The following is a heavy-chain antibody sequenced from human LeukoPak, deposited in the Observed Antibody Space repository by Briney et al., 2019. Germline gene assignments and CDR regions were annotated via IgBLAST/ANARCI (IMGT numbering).Heavy chain of an antibody. CDR1: GFTFSSYA. CDR3: ARRYTHGLLDV. CDR2: ISYDGSNK. Sequence: PGRSLRLSCAASGFTFSSYAMHWVRQAPGKGLEWVAVISYDGSNKYYADSVKGRFTISRDNSKNTLYLQMNSLRAEDTAVYYCARRYTHGLLDVWGQGTTVTVSS. J-gene: IGHJ6*02. D-gene: IGHD5-18*01. V-gene: IGHV3-30*04.